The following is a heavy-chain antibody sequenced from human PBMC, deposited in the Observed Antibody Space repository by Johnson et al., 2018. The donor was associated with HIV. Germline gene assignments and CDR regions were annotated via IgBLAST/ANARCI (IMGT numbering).Heavy chain of an antibody. V-gene: IGHV3-7*01. Sequence: VQLVESGGGVVQPGGSPRLSCAASGFTFSDYYMSWVRQAPGKGLEWVANIKQDGSEKYYVDSVKGRITISRDNSKNTLYLQMNSLRAEDTAVYYCAKFVGAGSYDAFDIWGQGTMVTVSS. J-gene: IGHJ3*02. CDR2: IKQDGSEK. CDR1: GFTFSDYY. CDR3: AKFVGAGSYDAFDI. D-gene: IGHD1-26*01.